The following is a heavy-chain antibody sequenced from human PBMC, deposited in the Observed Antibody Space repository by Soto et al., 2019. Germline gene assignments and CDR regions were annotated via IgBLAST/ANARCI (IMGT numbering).Heavy chain of an antibody. CDR3: ARMVVRNGWFDF. V-gene: IGHV4-59*01. CDR1: DGSFTGFH. Sequence: PSETLSLTCAVYDGSFTGFHWTWIRRPPGKGLEWIGYIYYSGSTNYNPSLKSRVTISVDTSKNQFSLKLSSVTAADTAVYYCARMVVRNGWFDFWGQGTLVTVSA. CDR2: IYYSGST. J-gene: IGHJ5*01. D-gene: IGHD2-15*01.